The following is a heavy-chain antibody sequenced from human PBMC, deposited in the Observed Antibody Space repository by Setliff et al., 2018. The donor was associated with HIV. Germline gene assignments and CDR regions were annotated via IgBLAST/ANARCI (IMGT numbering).Heavy chain of an antibody. CDR1: GFTFSTYG. CDR3: ARPNYYDSSGSFDY. Sequence: TGGSLRLSCAVSGFTFSTYGMHWVRQAPGKGLEWVTFIEHDGSKKFYADSVKGRFTISRDNSKNTLFLQMNSLRAEDTAVYYCARPNYYDSSGSFDYWGQGTLVTVSS. CDR2: IEHDGSKK. D-gene: IGHD3-22*01. V-gene: IGHV3-33*05. J-gene: IGHJ4*02.